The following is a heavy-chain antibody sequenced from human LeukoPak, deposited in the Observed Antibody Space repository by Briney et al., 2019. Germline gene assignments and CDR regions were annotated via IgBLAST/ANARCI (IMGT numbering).Heavy chain of an antibody. V-gene: IGHV4-34*01. J-gene: IGHJ5*02. CDR3: ARHTNWIQLWLVKFDP. Sequence: PSETLSLTCAVYGGSFSGYYWSWIRQPPGKGLEWIGELNHSGSTNYNPSLKSRVTISVDTSKNQFSLKLSSVTAADTAVYYCARHTNWIQLWLVKFDPWGQGTLVTVSS. CDR1: GGSFSGYY. D-gene: IGHD5-18*01. CDR2: LNHSGST.